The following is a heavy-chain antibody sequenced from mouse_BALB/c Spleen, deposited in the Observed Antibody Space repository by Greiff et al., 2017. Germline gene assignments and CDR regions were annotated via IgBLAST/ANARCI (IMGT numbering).Heavy chain of an antibody. J-gene: IGHJ3*01. CDR3: ARAGGYGNYVFAY. V-gene: IGHV5-4*02. Sequence: EVKVVESGGGLVKPGGSLKLSCAASGFTFSDYYMYWVRQTPEKRLEWVATISDGGSYTYYPDSVKGRFTISRDNAKNNLYLQMSSLKSEDTAMYYCARAGGYGNYVFAYWGQGTLVTVSA. CDR1: GFTFSDYY. CDR2: ISDGGSYT. D-gene: IGHD2-10*02.